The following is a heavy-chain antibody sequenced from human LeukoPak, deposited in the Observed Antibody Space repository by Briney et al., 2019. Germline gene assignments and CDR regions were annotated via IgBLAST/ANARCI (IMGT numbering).Heavy chain of an antibody. Sequence: GGSLRLSCAASGFTFSSYSMNWVRQAPGKGLEWVSYISSSSSTIYYADPVKGRFTISRDNAKNSLYLQMNSLRAEDTAVYYCARDPRYDSSGYYYYYYGMDVWGQGTTVTVSS. J-gene: IGHJ6*02. V-gene: IGHV3-48*01. CDR2: ISSSSSTI. CDR1: GFTFSSYS. D-gene: IGHD3-22*01. CDR3: ARDPRYDSSGYYYYYYGMDV.